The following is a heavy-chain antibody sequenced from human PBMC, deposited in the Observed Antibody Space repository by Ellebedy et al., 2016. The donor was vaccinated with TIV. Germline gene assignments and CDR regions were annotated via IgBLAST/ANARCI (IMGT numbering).Heavy chain of an antibody. V-gene: IGHV4-34*01. CDR2: INHSGST. D-gene: IGHD6-6*01. CDR3: ARSARPGYYYYYMDV. Sequence: SETLSLTXAVYGGSFSGYYWSWIRQPPGKGLEWIGEINHSGSTNYNPSLKSRVTISVDTSKNQFSLKLSSVTAADTAVYYCARSARPGYYYYYMDVWGKGTTVTVSS. CDR1: GGSFSGYY. J-gene: IGHJ6*03.